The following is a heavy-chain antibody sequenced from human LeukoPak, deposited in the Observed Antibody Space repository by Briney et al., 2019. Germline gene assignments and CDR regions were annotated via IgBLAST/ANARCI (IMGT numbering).Heavy chain of an antibody. CDR2: ISADSNTI. Sequence: PGGSLRPSCAASGFTFSIYSMNWVRQAPGEGLEWLSYISADSNTIYYADSVKGRFTISRDNAKTTLYLQMNTLRDEDTAVYYCARDRAAPTWFFDLSGRGTLVLASS. J-gene: IGHJ2*01. CDR1: GFTFSIYS. CDR3: ARDRAAPTWFFDL. V-gene: IGHV3-48*02. D-gene: IGHD2-15*01.